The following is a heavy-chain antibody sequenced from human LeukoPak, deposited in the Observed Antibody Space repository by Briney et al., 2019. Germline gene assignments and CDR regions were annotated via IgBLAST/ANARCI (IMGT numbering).Heavy chain of an antibody. J-gene: IGHJ4*02. CDR2: INHSGST. V-gene: IGHV4-34*01. Sequence: PSETLSLTCAVYGGSFSGYYWSWIRQPPGKGLEWIGEINHSGSTNYNPSLKSRATISVDTSKNQFSLKLSSVTAADTAVYYCARGQGSSWPLDRGLYYFDYWGQGTLVTVSS. CDR1: GGSFSGYY. D-gene: IGHD6-13*01. CDR3: ARGQGSSWPLDRGLYYFDY.